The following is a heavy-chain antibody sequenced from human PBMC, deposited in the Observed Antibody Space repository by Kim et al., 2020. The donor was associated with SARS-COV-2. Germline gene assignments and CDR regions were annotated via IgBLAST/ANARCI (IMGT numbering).Heavy chain of an antibody. CDR2: ISGSENTI. V-gene: IGHV3-48*02. D-gene: IGHD2-2*01. CDR1: GFSFSGDG. Sequence: GGSLRLSCETSGFSFSGDGMNWVRQAPGKGLERISYISGSENTIYYADSVRGRVTISRANSKNLLYLQMNLLTDEDTAVYYCARGSSSSYYFDYWGQGTLVAVSS. J-gene: IGHJ4*02. CDR3: ARGSSSSYYFDY.